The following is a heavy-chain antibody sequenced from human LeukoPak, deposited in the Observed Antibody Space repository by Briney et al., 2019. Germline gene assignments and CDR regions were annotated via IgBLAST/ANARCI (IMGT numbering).Heavy chain of an antibody. CDR1: GGSISSYY. CDR3: ARRGQLWADPFDY. Sequence: SETLSLTCTVSGGSISSYYWSWIRQPPGKGLEWIGFIYYSGSTNYNPSLKSRVTISVDTSKNQFSLKLSSVTAADTAVYYCARRGQLWADPFDYWGQGTLVTVSS. CDR2: IYYSGST. D-gene: IGHD5-18*01. V-gene: IGHV4-59*08. J-gene: IGHJ4*02.